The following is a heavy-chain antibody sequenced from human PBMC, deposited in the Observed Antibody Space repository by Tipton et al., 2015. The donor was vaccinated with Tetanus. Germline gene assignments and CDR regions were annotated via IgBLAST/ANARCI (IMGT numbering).Heavy chain of an antibody. CDR2: IYYSGST. CDR1: GGSISSFNYY. J-gene: IGHJ3*02. CDR3: SRLSSSANDAHAFDI. D-gene: IGHD3-22*01. Sequence: TLSLTCTVSGGSISSFNYYWGWVRQPPGQGLEWIGSIYYSGSTYYNPSLRIRVTLSVDTSNTQFSLRLTSVTAADTAVYYCSRLSSSANDAHAFDIWGQGTMVTVSS. V-gene: IGHV4-39*01.